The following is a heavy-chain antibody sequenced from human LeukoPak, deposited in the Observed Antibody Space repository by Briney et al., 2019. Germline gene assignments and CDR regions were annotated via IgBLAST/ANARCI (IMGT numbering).Heavy chain of an antibody. CDR3: ARPRPRGSGSYFSQVYAFDI. D-gene: IGHD1-26*01. V-gene: IGHV1-46*01. J-gene: IGHJ3*02. Sequence: ASVKVSCKASGYTFTSYYMHWVRQAPGQGLEWMGIINPSGGSTSYAQKFQGRVTITADKSTSTAYMELSSLRSEDTAVYYCARPRPRGSGSYFSQVYAFDIWGQGTMVTVSS. CDR1: GYTFTSYY. CDR2: INPSGGST.